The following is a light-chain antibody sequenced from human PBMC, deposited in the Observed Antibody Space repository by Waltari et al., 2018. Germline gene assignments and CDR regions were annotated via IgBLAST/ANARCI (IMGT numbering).Light chain of an antibody. CDR3: QQYYSTPPT. CDR1: HRLLYSSNNKNY. V-gene: IGKV4-1*01. CDR2: WAS. J-gene: IGKJ3*01. Sequence: IVMTQSPDSLALSLGEEDTINCKSSHRLLYSSNNKNYLAWYQQKPGQPPKMLIYWASTRASGVPDRFSGSGSGTDFTLTVSSLQAEDVAVYYCQQYYSTPPTFGPGTKVDIK.